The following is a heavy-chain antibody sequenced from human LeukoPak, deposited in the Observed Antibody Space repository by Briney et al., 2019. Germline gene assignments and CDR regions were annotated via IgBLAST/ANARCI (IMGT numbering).Heavy chain of an antibody. CDR2: IYYSGST. V-gene: IGHV4-59*01. Sequence: PSETLSLTCAVYGGSISSYYWSWIRQPPGKGLEWIGYIYYSGSTNYNPSLKSRVTIPVDTSKNQFSLKLSSVTAADTAVYYCARGSEGATNYWGQGTLVTVSS. CDR1: GGSISSYY. J-gene: IGHJ4*02. D-gene: IGHD1-26*01. CDR3: ARGSEGATNY.